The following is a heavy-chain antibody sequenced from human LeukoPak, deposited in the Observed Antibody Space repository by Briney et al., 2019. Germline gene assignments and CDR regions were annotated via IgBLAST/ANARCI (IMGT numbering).Heavy chain of an antibody. Sequence: PGGSLRLSCAASGFSVRTNFMSWVRQAPGKGLEWVSVIYNNGDRTTYADSVKGRFFISRDSSMNTLYLQMNSLRDEDTAVYYCAKTDSMIVVVISPGGYWGQGTLVTVSS. D-gene: IGHD3-22*01. CDR1: GFSVRTNF. CDR2: IYNNGDRT. J-gene: IGHJ4*02. CDR3: AKTDSMIVVVISPGGY. V-gene: IGHV3-66*01.